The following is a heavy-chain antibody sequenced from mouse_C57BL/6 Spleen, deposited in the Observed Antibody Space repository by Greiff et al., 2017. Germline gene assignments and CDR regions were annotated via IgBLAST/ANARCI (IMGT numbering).Heavy chain of an antibody. V-gene: IGHV1-5*01. J-gene: IGHJ2*01. CDR2: IYPGNSDT. D-gene: IGHD2-3*01. CDR3: TRSSYDGYYYFDY. Sequence: SGTVLARPGASVKMSCKTSGYTFTSYWMHWVKQRPGQGLEWIGAIYPGNSDTSYNQKFKGKAKLTAVTSASTAYMELSSLTNEDSAVYYCTRSSYDGYYYFDYWGQGTTLTVSS. CDR1: GYTFTSYW.